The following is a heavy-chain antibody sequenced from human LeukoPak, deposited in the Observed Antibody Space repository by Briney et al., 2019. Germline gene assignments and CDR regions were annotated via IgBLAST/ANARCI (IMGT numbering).Heavy chain of an antibody. CDR3: ARDNNYYDSSGYYHDY. CDR2: INHSGST. J-gene: IGHJ4*02. D-gene: IGHD3-22*01. Sequence: SETLSLTCAVYGGSFSGYYWSWIRQPPGKGLEWIGEINHSGSTNYNPSLKSRVTISVDTSKNQFSLKLSSVTAADTAVYYCARDNNYYDSSGYYHDYWGQGTLVTVSS. CDR1: GGSFSGYY. V-gene: IGHV4-34*01.